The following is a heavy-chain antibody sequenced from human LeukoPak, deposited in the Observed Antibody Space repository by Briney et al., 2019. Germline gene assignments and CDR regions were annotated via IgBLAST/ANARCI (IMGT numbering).Heavy chain of an antibody. CDR1: GFMFSSYW. D-gene: IGHD4-11*01. CDR2: IKHDGSGK. Sequence: GGSLRLSCAASGFMFSSYWMSWVRQAPGKGLEWVANIKHDGSGKYYVDSVTGRFTISRDNAKNLLYLQMDSLRAEDTAVYYCARDPTQYLRYGYFDYWGQGTLVTVSS. CDR3: ARDPTQYLRYGYFDY. V-gene: IGHV3-7*01. J-gene: IGHJ4*02.